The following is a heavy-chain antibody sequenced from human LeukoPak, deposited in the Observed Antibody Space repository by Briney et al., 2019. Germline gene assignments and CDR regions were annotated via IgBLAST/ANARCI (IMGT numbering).Heavy chain of an antibody. CDR1: GYTFTGYY. CDR2: INPNSGGT. J-gene: IGHJ5*02. CDR3: ARVDYYDSSGYYPGFDP. V-gene: IGHV1-2*02. Sequence: ASVKVSCKASGYTFTGYYMHWVRQAPGQGLEWMGWINPNSGGTNYAQKFQGRVTMTRDTSISTAYMELSRLRSDDTAVYYCARVDYYDSSGYYPGFDPWGRGTLVTVSS. D-gene: IGHD3-22*01.